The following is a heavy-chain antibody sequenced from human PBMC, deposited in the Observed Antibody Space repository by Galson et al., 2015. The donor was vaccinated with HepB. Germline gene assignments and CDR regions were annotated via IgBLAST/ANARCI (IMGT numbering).Heavy chain of an antibody. CDR3: ARVARKYFETTGRDPFNY. CDR1: GFTFNSYG. V-gene: IGHV3-33*01. D-gene: IGHD3-9*01. CDR2: IWYDGSNK. J-gene: IGHJ4*02. Sequence: SLRLSCAGSGFTFNSYGMHWVRQAPGKGLEWVDVIWYDGSNKYYGDSVKGRFTISRDNSKNTLYLQMNGLKAEDTAVYYCARVARKYFETTGRDPFNYWGQGTLVTVSS.